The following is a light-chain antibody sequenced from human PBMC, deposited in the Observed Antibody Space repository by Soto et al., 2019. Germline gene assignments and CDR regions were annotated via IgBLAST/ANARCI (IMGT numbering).Light chain of an antibody. CDR1: XXXVGGYNY. J-gene: IGLJ2*01. CDR3: SSYAGSNNLV. CDR2: EVS. Sequence: QSALTQPPSASGSPGQSVTXXXXXXXXXVGGYNYGSWYQQHPGKAPKLMIYEVSKRPSGVPDRFSGSKSGNTASLTVSGLQAEDEADYYCSSYAGSNNLVFGGGTKLTVL. V-gene: IGLV2-8*01.